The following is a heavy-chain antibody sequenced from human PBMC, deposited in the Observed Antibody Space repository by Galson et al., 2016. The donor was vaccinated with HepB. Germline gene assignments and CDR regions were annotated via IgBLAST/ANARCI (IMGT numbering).Heavy chain of an antibody. CDR2: ISYDGSNK. D-gene: IGHD6-19*01. Sequence: SLRLSCAASGFTFSSYAMHWVRQAPGKGLEWVAVISYDGSNKYYADSVKGRFTISRDNSKNTLYLRMNSLRAEDTAVYYCARDSSGWYGIFDYWGQGTLVTVAS. CDR3: ARDSSGWYGIFDY. CDR1: GFTFSSYA. V-gene: IGHV3-30*04. J-gene: IGHJ4*02.